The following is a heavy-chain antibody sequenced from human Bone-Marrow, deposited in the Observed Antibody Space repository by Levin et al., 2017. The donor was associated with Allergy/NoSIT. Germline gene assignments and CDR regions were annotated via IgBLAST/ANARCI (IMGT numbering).Heavy chain of an antibody. J-gene: IGHJ6*02. Sequence: PSETLSLTCTLSGGSISDYYWSWIRQAAGKGLEWLGLIYAGGSTNYNPSLMGRATMSLDTSKNHFSLSLRSVTAADTAIYYCATWGKVDGDYYYGLDVWGQGTMVTVSS. CDR2: IYAGGST. CDR3: ATWGKVDGDYYYGLDV. D-gene: IGHD3-16*01. V-gene: IGHV4-4*07. CDR1: GGSISDYY.